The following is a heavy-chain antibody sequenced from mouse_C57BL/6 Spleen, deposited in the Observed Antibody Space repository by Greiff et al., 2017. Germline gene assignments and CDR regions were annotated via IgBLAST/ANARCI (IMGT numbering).Heavy chain of an antibody. CDR1: GFNIKDYY. Sequence: VQLQQSGAELVRPGASVKLSCTASGFNIKDYYMHWVKQRPEQGLEWIGRIDPEDGDPEYAPKFQGKATMTADTSSNTAYLQLSSLTSEDTAVYYCTPYYSNYDFDYWGQGTTLTVSS. J-gene: IGHJ2*01. D-gene: IGHD2-5*01. CDR3: TPYYSNYDFDY. CDR2: IDPEDGDP. V-gene: IGHV14-1*01.